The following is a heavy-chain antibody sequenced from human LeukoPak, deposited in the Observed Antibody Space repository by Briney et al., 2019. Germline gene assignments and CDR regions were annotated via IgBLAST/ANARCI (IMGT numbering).Heavy chain of an antibody. CDR2: IYTSGST. V-gene: IGHV4-61*02. CDR1: GGSISSGSYY. CDR3: ARDLGDFGVAPESDY. J-gene: IGHJ4*02. Sequence: SETLSLTCTVSGGSISSGSYYWSWIRQPAGKGLQWIGRIYTSGSTNYNPSLKSRVTISVDTSKNQFSLKLSSVTAADTAVYYCARDLGDFGVAPESDYWGQGTLVTVSS. D-gene: IGHD3-3*01.